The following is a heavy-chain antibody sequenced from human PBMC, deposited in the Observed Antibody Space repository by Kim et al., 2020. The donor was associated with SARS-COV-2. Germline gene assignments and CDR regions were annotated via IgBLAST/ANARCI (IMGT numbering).Heavy chain of an antibody. V-gene: IGHV3-9*01. CDR2: ISWNSGTI. D-gene: IGHD3-3*01. Sequence: GGSLRLSCAASGFTFDDYAMHWVRQVPGKGLEWVSGISWNSGTIGYADSVKGRFTISRDNAKNSLYLQMNSLRAEDTALYYCAKDISPITIFVGGYYGMDVWGQGTTVTVSS. CDR3: AKDISPITIFVGGYYGMDV. CDR1: GFTFDDYA. J-gene: IGHJ6*02.